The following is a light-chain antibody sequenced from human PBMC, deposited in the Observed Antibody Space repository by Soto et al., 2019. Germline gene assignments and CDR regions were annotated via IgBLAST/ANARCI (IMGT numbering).Light chain of an antibody. CDR3: HQRNT. V-gene: IGKV3-11*01. Sequence: LVLRQSPVTLSLSPGDRATLSCRASQSVSTYLAWYRQTPGQAPRLLIYDTSNRATGVPPRFGGSRSGTDFTLTISSVEPEDFAVFYCHQRNTFGQGTRLEIK. CDR1: QSVSTY. CDR2: DTS. J-gene: IGKJ5*01.